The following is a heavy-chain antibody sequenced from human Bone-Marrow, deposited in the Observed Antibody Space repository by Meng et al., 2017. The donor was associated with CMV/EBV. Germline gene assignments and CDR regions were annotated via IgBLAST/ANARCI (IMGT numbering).Heavy chain of an antibody. CDR2: SYYSGST. CDR1: GGSVSSGSYY. D-gene: IGHD2-2*02. Sequence: SETLSLTCTVSGGSVSSGSYYWSWLRQPLGKGLEWIGYSYYSGSTNYNPSLKSRVTISVDTSKNQFSLKLGSVTAADTAVYYCAREGVVVPAAISRFDPWGEGTLVTVSS. V-gene: IGHV4-61*01. CDR3: AREGVVVPAAISRFDP. J-gene: IGHJ5*02.